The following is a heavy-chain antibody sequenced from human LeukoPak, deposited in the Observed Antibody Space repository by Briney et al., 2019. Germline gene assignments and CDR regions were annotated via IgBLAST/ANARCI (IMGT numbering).Heavy chain of an antibody. CDR3: ARGVTTVEY. V-gene: IGHV4-61*02. Sequence: SETLSLTCTVSGGSISSGSYYWSWIRQPAGKGLEWIGRIYTSGSTNYNPSLKSRVTISVDTSKNQFSLKLSSVTAADTAVYYCARGVTTVEYWGQGTLLTVSS. CDR1: GGSISSGSYY. CDR2: IYTSGST. D-gene: IGHD4-23*01. J-gene: IGHJ4*02.